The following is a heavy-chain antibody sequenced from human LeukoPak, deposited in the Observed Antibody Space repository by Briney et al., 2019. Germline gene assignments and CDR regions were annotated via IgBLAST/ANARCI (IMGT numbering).Heavy chain of an antibody. CDR2: IKQDGSEK. CDR1: GFTFSSYY. Sequence: GGSLRLSCAASGFTFSSYYMSWVRQAPGKGLEWVANIKQDGSEKYYVDSVKGRFTISRANAKNSLYLQMNSLRAEDTAVYYCTKSRISFSGQADHWGQGTLVTVSS. D-gene: IGHD5-12*01. J-gene: IGHJ4*02. CDR3: TKSRISFSGQADH. V-gene: IGHV3-7*01.